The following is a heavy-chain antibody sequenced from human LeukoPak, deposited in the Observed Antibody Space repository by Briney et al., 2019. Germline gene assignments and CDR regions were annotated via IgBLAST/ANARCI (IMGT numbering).Heavy chain of an antibody. D-gene: IGHD5-18*01. J-gene: IGHJ4*02. CDR2: IYSGGST. CDR1: GFTFSSYS. V-gene: IGHV3-53*01. Sequence: GGSLRLSCAASGFTFSSYSMSWVRQAPGKGLEWVSVIYSGGSTYYADSVKGRFTISRDNSKNTLYLQMNSLRAEDTALYYCASDRARGLPVDYWGQGTLVTVSS. CDR3: ASDRARGLPVDY.